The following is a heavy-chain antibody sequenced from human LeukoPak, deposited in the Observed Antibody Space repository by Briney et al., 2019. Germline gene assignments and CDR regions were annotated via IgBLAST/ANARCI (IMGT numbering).Heavy chain of an antibody. V-gene: IGHV1-2*06. CDR1: GYTFTGYC. D-gene: IGHD1-1*01. CDR3: ARDLSTTGTTCWFDP. CDR2: INPNSGGT. Sequence: ASVKVSCKASGYTFTGYCMHWVRQAPGQGLEWMGRINPNSGGTNYAQKFQGRVTMTRDTSISTAYMELSRLRSDDTAVYYCARDLSTTGTTCWFDPWGQGTLVTVSS. J-gene: IGHJ5*02.